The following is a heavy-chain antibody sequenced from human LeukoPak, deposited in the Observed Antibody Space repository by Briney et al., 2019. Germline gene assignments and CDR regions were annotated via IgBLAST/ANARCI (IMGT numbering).Heavy chain of an antibody. D-gene: IGHD3/OR15-3a*01. CDR2: ISGSGGST. J-gene: IGHJ4*02. Sequence: GGSLRLSCTASGFTFSNYAMSWVRQAPGKGLEWVSAISGSGGSTYYADSVKGRFTISRDNSKNTLYLQANSLRAEDTAVYYCAKGVVLVISYFDNWGQGTLVTVSS. CDR3: AKGVVLVISYFDN. V-gene: IGHV3-23*01. CDR1: GFTFSNYA.